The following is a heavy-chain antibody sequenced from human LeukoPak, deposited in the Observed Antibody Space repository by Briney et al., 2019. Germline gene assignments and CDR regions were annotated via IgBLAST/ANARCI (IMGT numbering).Heavy chain of an antibody. J-gene: IGHJ3*02. D-gene: IGHD2-2*01. V-gene: IGHV1-69*13. CDR2: IIPIFGTT. CDR3: AMVLTSDDAFDI. Sequence: SVKVSCKASGATFSSYAISWVRQAPGQGLEWMGGIIPIFGTTNYAQKFQGRVTITADESTSTAYMELSSLRSEDTAVYYCAMVLTSDDAFDIWGQGTMVTVSS. CDR1: GATFSSYA.